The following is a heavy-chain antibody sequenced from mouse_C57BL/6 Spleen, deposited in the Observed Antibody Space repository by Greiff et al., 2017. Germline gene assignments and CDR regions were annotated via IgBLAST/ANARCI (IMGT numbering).Heavy chain of an antibody. V-gene: IGHV1-69*01. CDR3: ARKTAQATAMDY. Sequence: QVQLQQPGAELVMPGASVKLSCKASGYTFTSHWMHWVKQRPGPGLEWIGEIDPSDSYTNYNQKFKGKSTLTVDKSSSTAYMQLSSLTSEGSAVYYCARKTAQATAMDYWGQGTSVTVSS. J-gene: IGHJ4*01. CDR1: GYTFTSHW. D-gene: IGHD3-2*02. CDR2: IDPSDSYT.